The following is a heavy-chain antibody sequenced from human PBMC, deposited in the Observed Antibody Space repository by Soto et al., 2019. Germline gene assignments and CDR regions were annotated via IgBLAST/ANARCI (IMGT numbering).Heavy chain of an antibody. CDR1: GYIFTSYD. CDR3: ARELARRGMDL. J-gene: IGHJ6*02. CDR2: MNPNSGNT. V-gene: IGHV1-8*01. Sequence: QVQLVQSGAEVKKPGASVKVSCKASGYIFTSYDINWVRQATGQGLEWMGWMNPNSGNTGNAQKFQGRVTMTRNTSISTAYMALSSLRSEDRAVYYCARELARRGMDLWGQGTTVTVSS.